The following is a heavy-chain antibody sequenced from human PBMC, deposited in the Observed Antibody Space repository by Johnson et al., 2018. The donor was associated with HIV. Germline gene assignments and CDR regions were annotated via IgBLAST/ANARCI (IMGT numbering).Heavy chain of an antibody. V-gene: IGHV3-66*01. Sequence: VQLVESGGGLVQPGGSLRLSCAASGFTVSGNYMNWVRQAPGKGLDWVSLIYSGDSTYYADSVKGRFSISRDNSKNTLYLQMGSLRAEDMAVYYCARADEWELVGRGYAFDIWGQGTMVTVSS. CDR2: IYSGDST. D-gene: IGHD1-26*01. CDR1: GFTVSGNY. J-gene: IGHJ3*02. CDR3: ARADEWELVGRGYAFDI.